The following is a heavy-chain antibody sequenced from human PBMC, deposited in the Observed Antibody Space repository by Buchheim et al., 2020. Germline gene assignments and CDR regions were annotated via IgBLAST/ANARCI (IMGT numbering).Heavy chain of an antibody. CDR2: ISGSGGST. Sequence: EVQLLESGGGLVQPGGSLRLSCAASGFTFSSYAMSWVRQAPGKGLEWVSAISGSGGSTYYADSVKGRFTISRGNSKNTLYLQMNSLRAEDTAVYYCAKEGGGLRFLEWYNWFDPWGQGTL. D-gene: IGHD3-3*01. J-gene: IGHJ5*02. V-gene: IGHV3-23*01. CDR3: AKEGGGLRFLEWYNWFDP. CDR1: GFTFSSYA.